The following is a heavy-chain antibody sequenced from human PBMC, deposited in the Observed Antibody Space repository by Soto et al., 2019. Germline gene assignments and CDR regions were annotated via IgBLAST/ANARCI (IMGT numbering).Heavy chain of an antibody. D-gene: IGHD1-20*01. Sequence: QVQLVQSGAEVKKPGASVKVSCKASGYTFTSYDINWVRQATGQGLEWMGWMNPNSGNTGYAEKFQGRVTMTRNTSLDTADIEPSSHRSEDTAVYYCASYNQRGYYGMDVWGQGTTVTASS. CDR1: GYTFTSYD. V-gene: IGHV1-8*01. CDR2: MNPNSGNT. J-gene: IGHJ6*02. CDR3: ASYNQRGYYGMDV.